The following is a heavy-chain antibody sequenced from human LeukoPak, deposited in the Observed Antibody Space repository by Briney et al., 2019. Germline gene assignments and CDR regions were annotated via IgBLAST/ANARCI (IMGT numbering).Heavy chain of an antibody. J-gene: IGHJ4*02. CDR1: GFTFRNYA. V-gene: IGHV3-23*01. D-gene: IGHD2-15*01. Sequence: GGSLRLSCAASGFTFRNYAMTWVRQAPGKGLDWVSSIGDGGAHTYYADSVKGRFTISRDNSKNTLYLQMNSLRVEDTATYYCARCSDETSFSSGDFWGQGTLVTVSS. CDR3: ARCSDETSFSSGDF. CDR2: IGDGGAHT.